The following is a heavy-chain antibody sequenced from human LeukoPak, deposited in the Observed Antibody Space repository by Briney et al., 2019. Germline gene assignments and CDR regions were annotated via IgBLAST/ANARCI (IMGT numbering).Heavy chain of an antibody. CDR1: GGSISSGGYS. J-gene: IGHJ4*02. D-gene: IGHD1-26*01. CDR2: INHSGST. V-gene: IGHV4-30-2*01. CDR3: ASRVRVGPIDY. Sequence: SQTLSLTCAVSGGSISSGGYSWSWIRQPPGKGLEWIGEINHSGSTNYNPSLKSRVTISVDTSKNQFSLKLSSVTAADTAVYYCASRVRVGPIDYWGQGTLVTVSS.